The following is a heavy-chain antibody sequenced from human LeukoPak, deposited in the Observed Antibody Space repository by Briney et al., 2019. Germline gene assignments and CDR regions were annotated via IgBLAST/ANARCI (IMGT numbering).Heavy chain of an antibody. CDR3: ARAVIAAAGMGLFDY. Sequence: PGGSLRLSCAASGFTFSSYSINWVRQAPGKGLEWVSSISSSSSYIYYAESVKGRFTISRDNAKDSLYLQMNSLRAEDTAVYYCARAVIAAAGMGLFDYWGQGTLVTVSS. V-gene: IGHV3-21*01. CDR2: ISSSSSYI. J-gene: IGHJ4*02. CDR1: GFTFSSYS. D-gene: IGHD6-13*01.